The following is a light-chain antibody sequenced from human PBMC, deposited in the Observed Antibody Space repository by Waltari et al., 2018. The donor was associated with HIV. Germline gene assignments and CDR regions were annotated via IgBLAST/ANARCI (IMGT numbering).Light chain of an antibody. CDR1: QGIGTD. J-gene: IGKJ3*01. V-gene: IGKV1-6*02. CDR3: LQDGSYPLT. CDR2: AAS. Sequence: AIQMTQSPSSLSASVGDRVTITCRASQGIGTDLGWYQQKLGQATKVLIYAASSLQSGVPSRFSGSGSGTYFTLTISGLQPEDSATYFCLQDGSYPLTFGPGTKVDV.